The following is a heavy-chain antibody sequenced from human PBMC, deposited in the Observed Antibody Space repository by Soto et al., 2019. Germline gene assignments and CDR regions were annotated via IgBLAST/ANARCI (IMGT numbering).Heavy chain of an antibody. D-gene: IGHD2-15*01. J-gene: IGHJ5*02. CDR3: ARDNPSPFQYSPACWFDP. Sequence: QVQLQESGPGLVKASETLSLTCNVTGYSIISGSYFWSWIRQPPGKGLEWIGYVYYTGATSYNLSLCGRVTISLDTSTTQYSLRLTSVTGADAAVYFCARDNPSPFQYSPACWFDPWCQGTTVTVS. V-gene: IGHV4-61*01. CDR2: VYYTGAT. CDR1: GYSIISGSYF.